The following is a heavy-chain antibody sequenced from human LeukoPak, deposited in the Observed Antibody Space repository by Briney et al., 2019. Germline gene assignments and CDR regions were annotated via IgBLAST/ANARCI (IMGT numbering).Heavy chain of an antibody. CDR2: INPKTDDK. V-gene: IGHV1-2*02. CDR3: ARGAIAVPAFDI. Sequence: GASVKVSCKASGYTFTGNFMHWVRQAPGQGLEWMGFINPKTDDKTYAQNFQGRVTMTRNTSIRTAYMELGRLGSDETAVYFCARGAIAVPAFDIWGQGTLVTVSS. J-gene: IGHJ3*02. CDR1: GYTFTGNF. D-gene: IGHD6-19*01.